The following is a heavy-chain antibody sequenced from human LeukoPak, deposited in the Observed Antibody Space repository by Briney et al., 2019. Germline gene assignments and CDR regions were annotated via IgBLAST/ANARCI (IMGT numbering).Heavy chain of an antibody. CDR1: GGSISSYY. Sequence: PSETLSLTCTVSGGSISSYYWSWIRQPPGKGLEWIGYIYYSGSTNYNPSLKSRVTISVDTSKNQFSLKLSSVTAADTAVYYCASPRYCSSTSCYFGYDYWGQGTLVTVSS. J-gene: IGHJ4*02. CDR3: ASPRYCSSTSCYFGYDY. CDR2: IYYSGST. D-gene: IGHD2-2*01. V-gene: IGHV4-59*08.